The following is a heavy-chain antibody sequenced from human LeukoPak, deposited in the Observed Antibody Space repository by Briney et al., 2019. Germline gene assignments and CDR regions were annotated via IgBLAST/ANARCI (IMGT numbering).Heavy chain of an antibody. CDR1: GYTFTGYY. Sequence: SVKVSCKASGYTFTGYYMHWVRQAPGQGLEWMGWINPNSGGTNYAQKFQGRVTMTRDTSISTAHMELSRLRSDDTAVYYCARASSSPLFYYYYMDVWGKGTTVTVSS. D-gene: IGHD6-6*01. J-gene: IGHJ6*03. CDR3: ARASSSPLFYYYYMDV. CDR2: INPNSGGT. V-gene: IGHV1-2*02.